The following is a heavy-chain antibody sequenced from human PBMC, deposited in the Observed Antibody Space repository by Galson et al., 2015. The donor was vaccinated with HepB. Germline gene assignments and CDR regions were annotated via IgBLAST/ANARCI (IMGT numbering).Heavy chain of an antibody. CDR3: AREIDY. J-gene: IGHJ4*02. V-gene: IGHV3-53*01. CDR2: IYSGGRT. Sequence: SLRLSCAASGFTVSSNHMSWVRQAPGKGLEWVSVIYSGGRTFYADSVKGRFTISRDNSKNTLYLQMNSLRAEDTAVYYCAREIDYWGQGTLVTVSS. CDR1: GFTVSSNH.